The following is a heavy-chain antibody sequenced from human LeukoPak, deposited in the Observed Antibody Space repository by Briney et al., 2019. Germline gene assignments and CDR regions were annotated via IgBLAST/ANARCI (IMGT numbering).Heavy chain of an antibody. D-gene: IGHD3-22*01. Sequence: SETLSLTCTVSGDSIISSGYYWAWIRQPPGKGLEWLGSIYYSGTTYYNPSLKSRLTMSVDKPRNQFSLKLDYVTAADTAIYYCARVLNSDNIGYHRAVHFWGQGTLVTVSS. J-gene: IGHJ4*02. CDR1: GDSIISSGYY. V-gene: IGHV4-39*07. CDR3: ARVLNSDNIGYHRAVHF. CDR2: IYYSGTT.